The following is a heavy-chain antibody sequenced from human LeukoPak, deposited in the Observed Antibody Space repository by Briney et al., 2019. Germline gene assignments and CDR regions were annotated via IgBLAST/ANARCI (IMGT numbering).Heavy chain of an antibody. CDR3: ARQYSYDSSGYYPWDY. D-gene: IGHD3-22*01. CDR2: INSDGSST. CDR1: GFTFSSYW. J-gene: IGHJ4*02. Sequence: GGSLRLSCAASGFTFSSYWMHWVRQAPGKGLVWVSRINSDGSSTTYADSVKGRFTISRDNAKNTLYLQMNSLRAEDTAIYYCARQYSYDSSGYYPWDYWGQGTLVTVSS. V-gene: IGHV3-74*01.